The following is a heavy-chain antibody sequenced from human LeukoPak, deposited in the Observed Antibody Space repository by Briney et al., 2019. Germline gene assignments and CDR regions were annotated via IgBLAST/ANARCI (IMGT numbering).Heavy chain of an antibody. CDR1: GFTFSSYA. J-gene: IGHJ4*02. CDR3: AKGIDYGDYVPYFDY. CDR2: ISGSGGST. V-gene: IGHV3-23*01. Sequence: GGSLRPSCAASGFTFSSYAMSWVRQAPGKGLEWVSAISGSGGSTYYADSVKGRFTISRDNSKNTLYLQMNSLRAEDTAVYYCAKGIDYGDYVPYFDYWGQGTLVTVSS. D-gene: IGHD4-17*01.